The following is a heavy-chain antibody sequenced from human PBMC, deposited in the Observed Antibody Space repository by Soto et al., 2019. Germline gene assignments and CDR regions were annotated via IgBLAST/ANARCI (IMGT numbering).Heavy chain of an antibody. CDR1: GFTFSNYW. V-gene: IGHV3-74*01. D-gene: IGHD6-13*01. J-gene: IGHJ4*02. Sequence: EVQLVESGGGLVQPGGSLRLSCAASGFTFSNYWMHWVRQAPGKGLVWVSRINFDESTTTYADSVQGRFTISRDNAKNTLYLQLNSLRAEDTAIYYCVTGGRIAGHVYHFDDWGQGALVTVSS. CDR2: INFDESTT. CDR3: VTGGRIAGHVYHFDD.